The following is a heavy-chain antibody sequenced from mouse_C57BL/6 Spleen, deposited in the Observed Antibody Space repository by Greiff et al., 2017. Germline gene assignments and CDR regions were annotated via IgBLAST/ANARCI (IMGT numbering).Heavy chain of an antibody. V-gene: IGHV2-2*01. CDR3: ARESLMVTTYYFDY. CDR1: GFSLTGYG. Sequence: QVTLKESGPGLVQPSQSLSITCTVSGFSLTGYGVHWVRQSPGKGLEWLGVIWSGGSTDYNAAFISRLSISKDNSKSQVFFKMNSLQADDTAIYYCARESLMVTTYYFDYWGQGTTLTVSS. D-gene: IGHD2-2*01. CDR2: IWSGGST. J-gene: IGHJ2*01.